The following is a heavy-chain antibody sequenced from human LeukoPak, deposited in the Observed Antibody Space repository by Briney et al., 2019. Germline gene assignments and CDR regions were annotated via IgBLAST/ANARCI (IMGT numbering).Heavy chain of an antibody. CDR3: AKDSYSRGDY. CDR2: IEQDGSVK. V-gene: IGHV3-7*01. Sequence: GGSLRLSCAASGLTFSSRWMSWVRQSRGKGLEWVANIEQDGSVKTYVDSVKGRFTISRDNAKNSLYLQMNSLRAEDTAVYYCAKDSYSRGDYWGQGTLVTVSS. CDR1: GLTFSSRW. J-gene: IGHJ4*02. D-gene: IGHD6-13*01.